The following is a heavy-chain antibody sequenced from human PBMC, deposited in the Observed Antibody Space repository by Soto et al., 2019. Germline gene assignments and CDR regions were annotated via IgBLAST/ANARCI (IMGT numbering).Heavy chain of an antibody. Sequence: ASVKVSCKASGYTFTSYGISWVRQAPGQGLEWMGWISAYNGNTNYAQKFQGRVTITTDKSTSTAYMELSSLRSEDTAVYYCARVPKGYSGYDSYYYYYMDVWGKGTTVTVSS. J-gene: IGHJ6*03. CDR3: ARVPKGYSGYDSYYYYYMDV. CDR1: GYTFTSYG. CDR2: ISAYNGNT. V-gene: IGHV1-18*01. D-gene: IGHD5-12*01.